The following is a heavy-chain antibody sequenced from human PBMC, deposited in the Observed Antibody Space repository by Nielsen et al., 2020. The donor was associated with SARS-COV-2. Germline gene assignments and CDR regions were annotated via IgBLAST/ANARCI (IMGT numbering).Heavy chain of an antibody. CDR2: ISGSGGST. Sequence: GESLKISCAASGFTFSSYAMSWVRQAPGKGLEWVSAISGSGGSTYYADSVKGRFTISRDNSKNTLYLQMNSLRAEDTAVYYCGSANYGDHAFDIWGQGTMVTVSS. CDR1: GFTFSSYA. D-gene: IGHD4-17*01. CDR3: GSANYGDHAFDI. V-gene: IGHV3-23*01. J-gene: IGHJ3*02.